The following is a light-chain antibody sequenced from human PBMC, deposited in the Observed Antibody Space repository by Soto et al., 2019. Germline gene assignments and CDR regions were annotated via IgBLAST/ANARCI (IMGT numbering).Light chain of an antibody. V-gene: IGKV3-20*01. CDR3: QQYGTLPTT. CDR1: QSVSTY. Sequence: EIVLTQSPAILSLSPGERATLSCRASQSVSTYLAWYQQTPGQAPRLLIYGASSRATGIPDRFSGSGSGTDFTLTISRLEPEDFTVYYCQQYGTLPTTFGPGTKVDIK. J-gene: IGKJ3*01. CDR2: GAS.